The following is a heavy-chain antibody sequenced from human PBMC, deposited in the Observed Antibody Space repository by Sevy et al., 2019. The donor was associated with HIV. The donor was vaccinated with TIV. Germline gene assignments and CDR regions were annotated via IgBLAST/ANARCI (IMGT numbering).Heavy chain of an antibody. V-gene: IGHV3-11*01. CDR3: ARARSGFWSGYGYYYYGMDV. Sequence: GGSLRLSCAASGFTFSDYYMSWIRQAPGKGLEWVSYISSSGSTIYYAVSVKGRFTISRDNAKNSLYLQMNSLRAEDTAVYYCARARSGFWSGYGYYYYGMDVWGQRTTVTVSS. D-gene: IGHD3-3*01. CDR2: ISSSGSTI. J-gene: IGHJ6*02. CDR1: GFTFSDYY.